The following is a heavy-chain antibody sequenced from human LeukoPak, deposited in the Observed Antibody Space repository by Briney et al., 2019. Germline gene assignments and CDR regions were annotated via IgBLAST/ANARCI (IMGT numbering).Heavy chain of an antibody. V-gene: IGHV3-23*01. CDR2: ISGSGGST. CDR1: GFTFSSYA. Sequence: GGSLRLSCAASGFTFSSYAMSWVRQAPGKGLEWVSAISGSGGSTYYADSVKGRFTISRDNSKNTLDLQMNSLRAEDTAVYYCAKAFTDTAMDLTLFDYWGQGTLVTVSS. CDR3: AKAFTDTAMDLTLFDY. D-gene: IGHD5-18*01. J-gene: IGHJ4*02.